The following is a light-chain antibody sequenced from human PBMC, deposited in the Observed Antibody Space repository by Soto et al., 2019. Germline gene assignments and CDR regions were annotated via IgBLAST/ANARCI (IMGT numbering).Light chain of an antibody. J-gene: IGKJ1*01. CDR3: MQPLQSWT. Sequence: IVMTQSPRARPVIPGGPGSISCMSSQRLLHSNGYNYKEWYLQQTGQSPQLLIYLGSNRASGVPDRFSGSGSGTDFTLKISRVEAEDVGLYYCMQPLQSWTFGQGTKVDIK. CDR2: LGS. V-gene: IGKV2-28*01. CDR1: QRLLHSNGYNY.